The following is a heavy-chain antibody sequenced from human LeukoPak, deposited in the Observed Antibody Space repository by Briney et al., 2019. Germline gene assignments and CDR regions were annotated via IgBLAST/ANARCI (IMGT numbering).Heavy chain of an antibody. CDR2: INSDVSST. CDR3: ARDGRYCSGGSCYYFDY. D-gene: IGHD2-15*01. J-gene: IGHJ4*02. Sequence: GGSLRLSCGASGFTFSSYWMHWVRQAPGEGLVWVSRINSDVSSTSYADSVKGRFTISRDNAKNTLYLQMNSLRAEETAVYYCARDGRYCSGGSCYYFDYWGQGTLVTVSS. CDR1: GFTFSSYW. V-gene: IGHV3-74*01.